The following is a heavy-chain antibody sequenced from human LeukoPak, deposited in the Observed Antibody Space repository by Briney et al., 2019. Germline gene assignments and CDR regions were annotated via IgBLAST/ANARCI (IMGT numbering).Heavy chain of an antibody. Sequence: SETLSLTCTVSGGSISSSSYYWGWIRQPPGKGLEWIGSIYYSESTYYNPSLNSRVTISRDTSKNDFSLRLSSVTATDTAVYVCARGRVSSSTWYSTYYYYFYMDVWGKGTTVIVSS. J-gene: IGHJ6*03. V-gene: IGHV4-39*07. CDR2: IYYSEST. CDR3: ARGRVSSSTWYSTYYYYFYMDV. CDR1: GGSISSSSYY. D-gene: IGHD6-13*01.